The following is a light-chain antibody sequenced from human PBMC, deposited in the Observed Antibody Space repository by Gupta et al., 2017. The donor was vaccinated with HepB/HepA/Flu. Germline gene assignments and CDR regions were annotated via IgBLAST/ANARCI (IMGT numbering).Light chain of an antibody. CDR3: ESWDISLSAVV. CDR2: DNY. V-gene: IGLV1-51*02. J-gene: IGLJ3*02. Sequence: QSVLPPPPPAFAAPGQTVNISCPGSRSKIGSNYVSWYQQFPGTAPKLLIYDNYMRPSGISDRFSGSKSGTSATLGITGLRTGDEADYYCESWDISLSAVVFGGGTKLTVL. CDR1: RSKIGSNY.